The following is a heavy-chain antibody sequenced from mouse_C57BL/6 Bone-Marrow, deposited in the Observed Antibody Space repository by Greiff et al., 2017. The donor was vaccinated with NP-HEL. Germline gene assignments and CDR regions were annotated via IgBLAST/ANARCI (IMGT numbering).Heavy chain of an antibody. V-gene: IGHV1-18*01. J-gene: IGHJ3*01. CDR1: GYTFTDYN. Sequence: VHVKQSGPELVKPGASVKIPCKASGYTFTDYNMDWVKQSHGKSLEWIGDINPNNGGTIYNQKFKGKATLTVDKSSSTAYMELRSLTSEDTAVYYCARCGDYGSTFAYWGQGTLVTVSA. CDR3: ARCGDYGSTFAY. CDR2: INPNNGGT. D-gene: IGHD1-1*01.